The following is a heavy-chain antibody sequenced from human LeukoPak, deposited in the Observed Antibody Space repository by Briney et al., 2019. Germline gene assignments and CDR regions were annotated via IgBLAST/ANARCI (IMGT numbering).Heavy chain of an antibody. CDR1: SXX. D-gene: IGHD7-27*01. V-gene: IGHV4-59*01. Sequence: SXXWSWIRQPPGKGLEWIVYIYYSGSTNYNPSLKSRVPISVDPSKNQFSLKLSSVTAADTAVYYCALGIIDYYYGMDVWGQGTTVTVSS. J-gene: IGHJ6*02. CDR2: IYYSGST. CDR3: ALGIIDYYYGMDV.